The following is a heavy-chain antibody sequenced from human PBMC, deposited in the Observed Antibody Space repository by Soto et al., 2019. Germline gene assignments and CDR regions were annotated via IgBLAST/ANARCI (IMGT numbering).Heavy chain of an antibody. D-gene: IGHD3-16*01. CDR1: GSSINSSGYY. J-gene: IGHJ4*02. CDR3: ARLPSRHLVEY. V-gene: IGHV4-39*01. Sequence: SETLSLTCTVSGSSINSSGYYWGWIRQPPGKGLEWIGSMFYGVSTYYNPSLKSRVTASVDTSKNQFSLNLRSVTAADTAVYYCARLPSRHLVEYWGQGTLVTVSS. CDR2: MFYGVST.